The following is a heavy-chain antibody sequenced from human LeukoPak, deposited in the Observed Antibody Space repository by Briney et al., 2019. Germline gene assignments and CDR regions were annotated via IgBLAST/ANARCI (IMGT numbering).Heavy chain of an antibody. Sequence: PGGSLRLSCTGSGFTFGDYAMTWVRQAPGKGLEWVGFIRSQIYGGTPEYAASVKGRFTISRDDSEGVAYLQMNSLRAEDTAVYYCASRVVPAAMAWGYSAVPFCWGQGTLVTVSS. V-gene: IGHV3-49*04. D-gene: IGHD2-2*01. CDR3: ASRVVPAAMAWGYSAVPFC. CDR1: GFTFGDYA. CDR2: IRSQIYGGTP. J-gene: IGHJ4*02.